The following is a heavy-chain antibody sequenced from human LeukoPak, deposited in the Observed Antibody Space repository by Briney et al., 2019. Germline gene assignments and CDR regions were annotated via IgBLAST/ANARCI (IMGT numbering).Heavy chain of an antibody. CDR2: IIPGFGAA. Sequence: SVKVSCKASGGTFNNYAYSWVRQAPGQGLEWMGGIIPGFGAANYTQKFQGRVTITTDESTSTAYMDLRSLRSEDTAVYYCARGGGAAAGKTYYYHYMDVWGKGTTVTVSS. V-gene: IGHV1-69*05. D-gene: IGHD6-13*01. CDR1: GGTFNNYA. CDR3: ARGGGAAAGKTYYYHYMDV. J-gene: IGHJ6*03.